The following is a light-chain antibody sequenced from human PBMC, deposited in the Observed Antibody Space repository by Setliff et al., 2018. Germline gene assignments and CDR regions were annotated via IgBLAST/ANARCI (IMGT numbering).Light chain of an antibody. CDR2: GVS. V-gene: IGLV2-14*03. J-gene: IGLJ1*01. Sequence: QPALTQPASVSGSPGQSITISCSGTSNDVGSYDLVSWYQQHPGKAPKLIIYGVSDRPSGVSSRFSGSKSGNTASLTISGLQTEDEADYYCNAYTAGTTYVFGTGTKATVL. CDR1: SNDVGSYDL. CDR3: NAYTAGTTYV.